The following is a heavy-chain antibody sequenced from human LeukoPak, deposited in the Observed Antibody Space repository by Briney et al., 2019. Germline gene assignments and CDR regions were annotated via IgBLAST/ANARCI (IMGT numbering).Heavy chain of an antibody. D-gene: IGHD3-10*01. Sequence: PGGSLRLSCAASGFTFSSYGMHWVRQAPGKGLEWVAFAHYDGSNKYYADSVKGRFTISRDNPRSTLSLHMNSLRAEDTAVYYCASVDYYGSGNYYNDVDYWGQGTLVTVSS. CDR1: GFTFSSYG. V-gene: IGHV3-30*02. J-gene: IGHJ4*02. CDR2: AHYDGSNK. CDR3: ASVDYYGSGNYYNDVDY.